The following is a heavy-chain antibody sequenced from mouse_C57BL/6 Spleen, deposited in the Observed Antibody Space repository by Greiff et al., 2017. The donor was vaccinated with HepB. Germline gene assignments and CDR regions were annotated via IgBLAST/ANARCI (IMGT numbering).Heavy chain of an antibody. V-gene: IGHV1-81*01. J-gene: IGHJ2*01. CDR1: GYTFTSYG. CDR2: IYPRSGNT. D-gene: IGHD4-1*01. CDR3: ARIGTGTDFDY. Sequence: VKLMESGAELARPGASVKLSCKASGYTFTSYGISWVKQRTGQGLAWIGVIYPRSGNTYYNEKFKGKATLTADKSSCTAYMELRSLTSEDSAVDFCARIGTGTDFDYWGQGTTLTVSS.